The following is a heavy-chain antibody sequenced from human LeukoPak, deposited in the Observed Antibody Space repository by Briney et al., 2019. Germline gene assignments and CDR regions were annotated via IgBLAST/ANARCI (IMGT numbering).Heavy chain of an antibody. D-gene: IGHD4-17*01. CDR2: IIPIFGTA. V-gene: IGHV1-69*05. CDR3: ARDSGNYGDYVLGDY. CDR1: GGTFSSYA. J-gene: IGHJ4*02. Sequence: SVKVSCKASGGTFSSYAISWVRQAPGQGLGWMGGIIPIFGTANYAQKFQGRVTITTDESTSTAYMELSSLRSEDTAVYYCARDSGNYGDYVLGDYWGQGTLVTVSS.